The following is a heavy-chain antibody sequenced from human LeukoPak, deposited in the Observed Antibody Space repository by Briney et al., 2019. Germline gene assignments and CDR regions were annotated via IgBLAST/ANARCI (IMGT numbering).Heavy chain of an antibody. CDR1: GSTFSSYA. J-gene: IGHJ4*02. D-gene: IGHD3-16*01. Sequence: GGSLRLSCAASGSTFSSYAMSWVRQAPGKGLEWVSAISGSGGSTYYADSVKGRFTISRDNSKNTLYLQMNSLRAEDTAVYYCAKGYYDYVWGSYYFDYWGQGTLVTVSS. V-gene: IGHV3-23*01. CDR2: ISGSGGST. CDR3: AKGYYDYVWGSYYFDY.